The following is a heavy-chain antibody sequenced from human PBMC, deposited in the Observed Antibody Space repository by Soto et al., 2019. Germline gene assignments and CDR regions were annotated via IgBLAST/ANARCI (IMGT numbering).Heavy chain of an antibody. CDR3: ARDEESPRYWSSTSGHLYGMDD. Sequence: EVQLVESGGGLVKPGGSLRLSCAASGFTFSSYSMNWVRQAPGKGLEWVSSISSSSSYIYYADSVKGRFTISRDNAKNSRYLQMNSLRAEDTAVYYCARDEESPRYWSSTSGHLYGMDDWGQGTTVTVSS. V-gene: IGHV3-21*01. CDR2: ISSSSSYI. D-gene: IGHD2-2*01. CDR1: GFTFSSYS. J-gene: IGHJ6*02.